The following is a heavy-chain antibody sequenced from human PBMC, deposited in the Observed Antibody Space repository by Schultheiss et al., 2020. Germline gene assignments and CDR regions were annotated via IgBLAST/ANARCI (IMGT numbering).Heavy chain of an antibody. V-gene: IGHV3-11*01. CDR1: GFTFSDYY. CDR2: ISSSGSTI. J-gene: IGHJ4*02. CDR3: AKAESPFDS. Sequence: GESLKISCAASGFTFSDYYMTWIRQAPGKGLEWVSYISSSGSTIYYADSVKGRFTISRDNAKNSLYLQMNSLRAEDAAVYYCAKAESPFDSWGQGTLVTVSS.